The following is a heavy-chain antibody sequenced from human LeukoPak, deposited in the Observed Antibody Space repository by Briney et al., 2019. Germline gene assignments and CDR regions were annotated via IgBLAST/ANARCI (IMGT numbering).Heavy chain of an antibody. V-gene: IGHV3-30*02. CDR1: GFTFSSYG. J-gene: IGHJ4*02. D-gene: IGHD6-13*01. Sequence: PGGSLRLSCAASGFTFSSYGMHWVRQAPGKGLEWVAFIRYDGSNKYYADSVKGRFTISRDNSKNTLYLQMNSLRAEDTAVYYCARSYSSSWYEYYYFDYWGQGTLVTVSS. CDR3: ARSYSSSWYEYYYFDY. CDR2: IRYDGSNK.